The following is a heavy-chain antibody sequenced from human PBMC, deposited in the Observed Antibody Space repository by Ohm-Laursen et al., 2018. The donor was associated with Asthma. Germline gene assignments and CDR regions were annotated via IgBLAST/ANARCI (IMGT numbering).Heavy chain of an antibody. CDR3: ASHDVDTAMVYYYYGMDV. CDR1: GFTFSSYS. D-gene: IGHD5-18*01. Sequence: SLRLSCTAFGFTFSSYSMNWVRQAPGKGLEWVSYISSSSSTIYYADSVKGRFTISRDNAKNSLYLQMNSLRDEDTAVYYCASHDVDTAMVYYYYGMDVWGQGTTVTVSS. V-gene: IGHV3-48*02. J-gene: IGHJ6*02. CDR2: ISSSSSTI.